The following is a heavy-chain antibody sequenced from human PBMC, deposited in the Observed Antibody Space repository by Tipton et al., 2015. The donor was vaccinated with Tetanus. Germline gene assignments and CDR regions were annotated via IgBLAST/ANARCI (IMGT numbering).Heavy chain of an antibody. Sequence: QSGPEVKKPGSSVKVSCKASGGGASKFAISWLRQAPGQGLELMGAIIPAFTTVTYEQKFRGRVTITADGSTSTAYMELSSLTSEDTAIYYCARDGTTRAPGLEDWGQGTRVTVSA. CDR1: GGGASKFA. CDR3: ARDGTTRAPGLED. V-gene: IGHV1-69*01. D-gene: IGHD1-14*01. CDR2: IIPAFTTV. J-gene: IGHJ4*02.